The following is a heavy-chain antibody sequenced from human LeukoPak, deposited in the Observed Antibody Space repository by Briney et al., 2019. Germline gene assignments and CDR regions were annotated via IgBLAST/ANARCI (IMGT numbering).Heavy chain of an antibody. J-gene: IGHJ3*02. V-gene: IGHV1-8*01. CDR1: GYTFTSYD. CDR2: MNPNSGNT. D-gene: IGHD3-16*01. CDR3: ARDRATFGAVFDI. Sequence: ASVKVSCKASGYTFTSYDINWVRQATGQGLEWMGWMNPNSGNTGYAQKFQGRVTMTRDTSISTAYMELSRLRSDDTAVYYCARDRATFGAVFDIWGQGTMVTVSS.